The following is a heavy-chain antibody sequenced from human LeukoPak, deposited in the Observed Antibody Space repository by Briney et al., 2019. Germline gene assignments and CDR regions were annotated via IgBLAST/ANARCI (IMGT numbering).Heavy chain of an antibody. V-gene: IGHV3-48*03. CDR2: ISSSGSMI. CDR3: ARIQVGMVGASFDAFDM. D-gene: IGHD1-26*01. CDR1: GFTFNSDE. Sequence: PGGSLRLSCAASGFTFNSDEMNWVRQAPGKGLEWVSYISSSGSMIYYADSVKGRFTISRDNAKNSLYLQMNSLRAEDTAVYYCARIQVGMVGASFDAFDMWGQGTMVTVSS. J-gene: IGHJ3*02.